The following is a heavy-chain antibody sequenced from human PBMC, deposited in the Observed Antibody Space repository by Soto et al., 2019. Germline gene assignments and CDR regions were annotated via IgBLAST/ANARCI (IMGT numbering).Heavy chain of an antibody. CDR2: ISYDGSNK. J-gene: IGHJ4*02. V-gene: IGHV3-30-3*01. CDR1: GFTFSSYA. CDR3: ARDGHGDSGDS. Sequence: QVQLVESGGGVVQPGRSLRLSCAASGFTFSSYAMHWVRQAPGKGLEWVAVISYDGSNKYYADSVKGRFTISRDNSKNTLYLHMNSLRAEDTAVYYCARDGHGDSGDSWGQGTLVTVSS. D-gene: IGHD4-17*01.